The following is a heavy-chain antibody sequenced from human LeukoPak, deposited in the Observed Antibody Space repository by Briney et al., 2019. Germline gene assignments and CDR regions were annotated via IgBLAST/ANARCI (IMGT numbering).Heavy chain of an antibody. V-gene: IGHV1-18*01. J-gene: IGHJ4*02. Sequence: SVKVSCKASGYSFTSYGITWVRPAPGQGLEWMGWISAYNGNTNYAQRLQGRVTMTTDTSTSTAYMELRSLTSDDTAVYYCARVPSGGPFDYWGQGTLVTVSS. CDR3: ARVPSGGPFDY. CDR1: GYSFTSYG. D-gene: IGHD2-15*01. CDR2: ISAYNGNT.